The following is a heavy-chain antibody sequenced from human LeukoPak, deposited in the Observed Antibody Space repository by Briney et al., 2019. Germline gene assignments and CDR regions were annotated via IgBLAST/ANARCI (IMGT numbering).Heavy chain of an antibody. CDR3: ARVMLGTANFDY. CDR2: MNPNSGNT. D-gene: IGHD3-10*02. CDR1: GGTFTSYD. V-gene: IGHV1-8*01. J-gene: IGHJ4*02. Sequence: GASVKVSCKASGGTFTSYDINWVRQATGQGLEWMGWMNPNSGNTGYAQKFQGRVTMTRNTSISTAYMELSSLRSDDTAVYYCARVMLGTANFDYWGQGTLVTVSS.